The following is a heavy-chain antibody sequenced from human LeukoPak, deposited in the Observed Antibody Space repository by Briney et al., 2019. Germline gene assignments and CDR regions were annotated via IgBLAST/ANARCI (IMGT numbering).Heavy chain of an antibody. V-gene: IGHV4-59*08. D-gene: IGHD4-17*01. CDR1: GVSIGTYY. Sequence: PSETLSLTCSVSGVSIGTYYWSWVRQPPGKGLEWIGYINYRGTTSYNPSLKSRVTISVDTSKNQFFLNLRSATAADTAVYYCARLEDYVLAYWGLGTLVTVSS. CDR2: INYRGTT. J-gene: IGHJ4*02. CDR3: ARLEDYVLAY.